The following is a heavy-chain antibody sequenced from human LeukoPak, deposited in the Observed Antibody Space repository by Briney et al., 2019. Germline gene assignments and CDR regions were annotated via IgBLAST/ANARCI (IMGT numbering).Heavy chain of an antibody. V-gene: IGHV4-59*01. CDR1: GGSISSYY. CDR2: IYYSGST. J-gene: IGHJ4*02. CDR3: ARDGYSSGWYVFDY. Sequence: SETLSLTRTVSGGSISSYYWSWIRQPPGKGLEWIGYIYYSGSTNYNPSLKSRVTISVDTSKNQFSPKLSSVTAADTAVYYCARDGYSSGWYVFDYWGQGTLVTVSS. D-gene: IGHD6-19*01.